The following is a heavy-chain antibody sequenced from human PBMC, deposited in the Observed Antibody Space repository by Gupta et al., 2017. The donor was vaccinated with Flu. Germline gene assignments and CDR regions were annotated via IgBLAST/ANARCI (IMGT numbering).Heavy chain of an antibody. V-gene: IGHV3-30*18. Sequence: QVQLVESGGGVVQPGRSLRLSCAASGFTFSSYGMHWVRQAPGKGLEWVAVISYDGSNKYYADSVKGRFTISRDNSKNTLYLQMNSLRAEDTAVYYCAKDPVVVAATPLTGYFDYWGQGTLVTVSS. CDR1: GFTFSSYG. J-gene: IGHJ4*02. CDR3: AKDPVVVAATPLTGYFDY. CDR2: ISYDGSNK. D-gene: IGHD2-15*01.